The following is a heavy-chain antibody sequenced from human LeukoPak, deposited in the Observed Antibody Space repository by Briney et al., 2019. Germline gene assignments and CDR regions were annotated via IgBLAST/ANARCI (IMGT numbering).Heavy chain of an antibody. V-gene: IGHV1-18*01. CDR1: GYTFTSYG. CDR2: ISAYNGNT. Sequence: GASVEVSCKASGYTFTSYGISWVRQAPGQGLEWMGWISAYNGNTNYAQKLQGRVTMTTDTSTSTAYMELRSLRSDDTAVYYCARLNPRYGDYGAGGAFDIWGQGTLVTVSS. J-gene: IGHJ4*02. CDR3: ARLNPRYGDYGAGGAFDI. D-gene: IGHD4-17*01.